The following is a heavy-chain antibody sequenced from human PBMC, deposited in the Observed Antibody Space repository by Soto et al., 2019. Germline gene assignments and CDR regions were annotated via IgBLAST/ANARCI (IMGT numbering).Heavy chain of an antibody. CDR3: ARVPDR. D-gene: IGHD2-2*01. CDR2: IYYSGSTGST. J-gene: IGHJ5*02. V-gene: IGHV4-59*12. CDR1: GGSISSYY. Sequence: SETLSLTCTVSGGSISSYYWSWIRQPPGKGLEWFGYIYYSGSTGSTNYNPSPKIRVTISVDTSKNQFSLKLSSVTAADTAVYYCARVPDRWGQGTLVTVSS.